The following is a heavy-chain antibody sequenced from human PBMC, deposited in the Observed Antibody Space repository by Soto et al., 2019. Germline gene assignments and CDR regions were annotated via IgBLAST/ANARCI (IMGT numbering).Heavy chain of an antibody. V-gene: IGHV3-23*01. CDR3: AKDKRHYDLPPLTFDY. J-gene: IGHJ4*02. D-gene: IGHD3-3*01. Sequence: GGSLRLSCAASGFTFSSYAMSWVRQAPGKGLEWVSAISGSGGSTYYADSVKGRFTISRDNSKNTLYLQMNSLRAEDTAVYYCAKDKRHYDLPPLTFDYWGQGTLVTVSS. CDR2: ISGSGGST. CDR1: GFTFSSYA.